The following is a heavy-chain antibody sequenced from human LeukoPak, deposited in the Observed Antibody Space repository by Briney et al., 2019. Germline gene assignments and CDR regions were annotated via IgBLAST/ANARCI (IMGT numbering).Heavy chain of an antibody. J-gene: IGHJ4*02. V-gene: IGHV4-34*01. CDR1: GGSFSGYY. CDR2: INHSGST. CDR3: ARGGIAAAGAPFDY. D-gene: IGHD6-13*01. Sequence: PSETLSLTCAVYGGSFSGYYWSWIRQPPGKGLEWIGGINHSGSTNYNPSLKSRVTISVDTSKNQFSLKLSSVTAADTAVYYCARGGIAAAGAPFDYWGQGTLVTVSS.